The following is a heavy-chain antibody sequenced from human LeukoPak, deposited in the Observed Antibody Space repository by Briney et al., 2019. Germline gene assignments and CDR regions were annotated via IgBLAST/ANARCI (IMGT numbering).Heavy chain of an antibody. D-gene: IGHD2-15*01. Sequence: SSVKVSCKASVGTFSSSTISWVRQAPGHPLTWIGRIIPILGIANYAQKFKGRVTITADKSTSTAYMELSSLRSEDTAVYYCARDPAGGTDAFDIWGQGTMVTVSS. CDR1: VGTFSSST. V-gene: IGHV1-69*04. CDR2: IIPILGIA. J-gene: IGHJ3*02. CDR3: ARDPAGGTDAFDI.